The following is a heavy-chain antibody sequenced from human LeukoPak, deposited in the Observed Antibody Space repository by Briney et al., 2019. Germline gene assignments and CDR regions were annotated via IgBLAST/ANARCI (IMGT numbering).Heavy chain of an antibody. CDR3: ARGSSYFCGGSCHGFLP. D-gene: IGHD2-15*01. J-gene: IGHJ5*02. Sequence: SETLSLTCTVSGGSISSSSYYWGWIRQPPGKGLEWIGSIYYSGSTYYNPSLKSRVTISVDTSKNQFSLKLSSVTAADTGVYYCARGSSYFCGGSCHGFLPWGQGTLVTLPS. CDR2: IYYSGST. CDR1: GGSISSSSYY. V-gene: IGHV4-39*07.